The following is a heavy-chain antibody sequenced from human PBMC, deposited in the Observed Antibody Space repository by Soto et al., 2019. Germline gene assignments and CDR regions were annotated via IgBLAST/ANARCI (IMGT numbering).Heavy chain of an antibody. Sequence: ASVKVCCKSSGCTFTGYYMHWVRQAPGQGLEWMGWINPNSGGTNYAQKFQGRVTMTRDTSISTAYMELSRLRSDDTAVYYCARDSYDYGATRPDYWGQGTLVTVSS. CDR3: ARDSYDYGATRPDY. CDR2: INPNSGGT. CDR1: GCTFTGYY. V-gene: IGHV1-2*02. J-gene: IGHJ4*02. D-gene: IGHD4-17*01.